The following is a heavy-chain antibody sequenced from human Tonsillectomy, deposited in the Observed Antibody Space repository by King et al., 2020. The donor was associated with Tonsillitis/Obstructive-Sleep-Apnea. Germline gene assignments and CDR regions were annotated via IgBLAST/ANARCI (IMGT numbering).Heavy chain of an antibody. CDR1: GYTFTSYD. CDR3: ARGRYYYGSGSYSWFDP. J-gene: IGHJ5*02. D-gene: IGHD3-10*01. CDR2: MNPNSGNT. Sequence: QLVQSGAEVKKPGASVKVSCKASGYTFTSYDINWVRQATAQGLEWMGWMNPNSGNTGYAQKFQGRVTMTRNTSTSTAYMELSSLRSEDTAVYYCARGRYYYGSGSYSWFDPWGQGTLVTVSS. V-gene: IGHV1-8*01.